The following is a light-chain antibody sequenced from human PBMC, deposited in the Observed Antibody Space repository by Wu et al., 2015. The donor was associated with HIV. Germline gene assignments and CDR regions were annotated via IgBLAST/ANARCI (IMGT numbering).Light chain of an antibody. CDR2: AAS. V-gene: IGKV1-6*01. CDR3: LQDFSTPYT. CDR1: HGIKRN. J-gene: IGKJ2*01. Sequence: AIQMTQSPPSLSAFVGERVTITCRASHGIKRNLGWYQEKPGKAPKLLIFAASSGQSGVASRFSGSGSGTEFTLTINSLQPEDVATYYCLQDFSTPYTFGQGTKV.